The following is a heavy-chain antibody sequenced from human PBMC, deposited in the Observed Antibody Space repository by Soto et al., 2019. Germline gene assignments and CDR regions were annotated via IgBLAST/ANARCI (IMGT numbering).Heavy chain of an antibody. J-gene: IGHJ4*02. CDR3: ARRHRSTTFGVVTQDY. CDR2: IYYSGST. D-gene: IGHD3-3*01. CDR1: GGSISSSSYY. V-gene: IGHV4-39*01. Sequence: QLQLQESGPGLVKPSETLSLTCTVSGGSISSSSYYWGWIRQPPGKGLEWIGSIYYSGSTYYNPSLKSRVTISVDTSKNQFSLKLSSVTAADTAVYYCARRHRSTTFGVVTQDYWGQGTLVTVSS.